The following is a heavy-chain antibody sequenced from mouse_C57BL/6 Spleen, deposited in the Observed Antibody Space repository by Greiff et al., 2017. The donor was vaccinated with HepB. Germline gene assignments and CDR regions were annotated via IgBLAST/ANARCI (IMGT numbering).Heavy chain of an antibody. J-gene: IGHJ2*01. CDR1: GFTFSSYA. CDR2: ISDGGSYT. V-gene: IGHV5-4*01. CDR3: ARDQRGVGYYSNYYFDY. Sequence: DVKLVESGGGLVKPGGSLKLSCAASGFTFSSYAMSWVRQTPEKRLEWVATISDGGSYTYYPDNVKGRFTISRDNAKNNLYLQMSHLKSEDTAMYYCARDQRGVGYYSNYYFDYWGQGTTLTVSS. D-gene: IGHD2-5*01.